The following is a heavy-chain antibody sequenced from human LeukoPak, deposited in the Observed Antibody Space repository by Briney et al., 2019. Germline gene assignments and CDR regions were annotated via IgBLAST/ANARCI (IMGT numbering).Heavy chain of an antibody. V-gene: IGHV1-46*01. CDR3: ARATKSKDDRSGFDY. Sequence: ASVKVSCKASGYTFITYYMHWVRQAPGQGLEWMGIINPSGGSTSYAQKFQGRVTMTRDTSTSTVYMELSSLRSEDTAVYYCARATKSKDDRSGFDYWGQGTLVTVSS. J-gene: IGHJ4*02. CDR1: GYTFITYY. D-gene: IGHD3-22*01. CDR2: INPSGGST.